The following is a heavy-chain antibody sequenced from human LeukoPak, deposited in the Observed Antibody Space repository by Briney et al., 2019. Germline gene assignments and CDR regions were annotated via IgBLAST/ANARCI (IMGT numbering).Heavy chain of an antibody. CDR3: ARDRGYCSSTSCYDNH. J-gene: IGHJ5*02. CDR1: GFTFSSYW. V-gene: IGHV3-74*01. D-gene: IGHD2-2*01. Sequence: GSLRLSCXASGFTFSSYWMHWVRQAPGKGLVWVSRINSDGRSTSYADSVKGRFTISRDSSKNTMYLQMNSLRAEDTAVYYCARDRGYCSSTSCYDNHWGQGTLVTVSS. CDR2: INSDGRST.